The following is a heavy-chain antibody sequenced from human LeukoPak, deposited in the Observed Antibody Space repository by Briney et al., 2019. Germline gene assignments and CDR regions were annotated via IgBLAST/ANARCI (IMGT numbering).Heavy chain of an antibody. CDR2: TYYNSNWYK. CDR3: ARGWLQSGFDY. Sequence: SQTLSLTCAISGDSVSSNSVAWNWIRQSPSRGLEWLGRTYYNSNWYKDYAASVKSRITINPDTSKNQFTLQLNSVTPEDTAVYYCARGWLQSGFDYWGQGTLVTVSS. CDR1: GDSVSSNSVA. J-gene: IGHJ4*02. V-gene: IGHV6-1*01. D-gene: IGHD5-24*01.